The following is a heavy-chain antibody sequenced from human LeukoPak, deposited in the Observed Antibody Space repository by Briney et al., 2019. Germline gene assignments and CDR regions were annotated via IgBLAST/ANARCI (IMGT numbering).Heavy chain of an antibody. J-gene: IGHJ4*02. V-gene: IGHV3-23*01. D-gene: IGHD1-26*01. CDR1: GFTFSSYA. CDR3: AKWRRRGSGSYSGGFDY. Sequence: GGSLRLSCAASGFTFSSYAMSWVRQAPGRGLEWVSAISGSGGSTYYADSVKGRFTISRDNSKNTLYLQMNSLRAEDTAVYYCAKWRRRGSGSYSGGFDYWGQGTLVTVSS. CDR2: ISGSGGST.